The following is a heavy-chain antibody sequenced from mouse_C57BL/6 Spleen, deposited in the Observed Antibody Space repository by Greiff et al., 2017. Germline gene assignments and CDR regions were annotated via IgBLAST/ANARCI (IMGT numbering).Heavy chain of an antibody. D-gene: IGHD2-3*01. J-gene: IGHJ3*01. CDR3: ARGVYDGYLAWFAY. Sequence: VQLQQSGPELVKPGASVKMSCKASGYTFTDYNMHWVKQSHGKSLEWIGYINPNNGGTSYNQKFKGKATLTVNKSYSTAYMELRSLTSEDSAVYYCARGVYDGYLAWFAYWGQGTLVTVSA. CDR2: INPNNGGT. V-gene: IGHV1-22*01. CDR1: GYTFTDYN.